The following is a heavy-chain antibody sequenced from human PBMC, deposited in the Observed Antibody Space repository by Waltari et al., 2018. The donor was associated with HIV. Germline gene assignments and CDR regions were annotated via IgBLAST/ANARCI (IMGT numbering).Heavy chain of an antibody. CDR1: GFTFSDSG. CDR2: ISYDGRNK. Sequence: QVPLLESGGGVVQPGRSLRLSCEVSGFTFSDSGFHWVRPAPGRGLEWVALISYDGRNKYYAESVKGRFTLSRDNAKNTLFLQMNSLRAEDTAVYYCAKEDFEYGSSSHLGYWGQGTLVTVSS. CDR3: AKEDFEYGSSSHLGY. J-gene: IGHJ4*02. V-gene: IGHV3-30*18. D-gene: IGHD6-6*01.